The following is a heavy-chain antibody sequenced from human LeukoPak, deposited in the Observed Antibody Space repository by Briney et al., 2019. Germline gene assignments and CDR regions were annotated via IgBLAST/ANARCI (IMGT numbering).Heavy chain of an antibody. Sequence: RAGGSLRLSCAASGFIFGSHGLHWVRQPPGKGLEWVAFISYDGSTKYYADSVKGRFTISRDNAKNTLYLQMSSLRAEDTAVYYCARDRGPRTGFMVREAYDYWGQGTLVTVSS. V-gene: IGHV3-30-3*01. CDR3: ARDRGPRTGFMVREAYDY. J-gene: IGHJ4*02. CDR2: ISYDGSTK. CDR1: GFIFGSHG. D-gene: IGHD3-10*01.